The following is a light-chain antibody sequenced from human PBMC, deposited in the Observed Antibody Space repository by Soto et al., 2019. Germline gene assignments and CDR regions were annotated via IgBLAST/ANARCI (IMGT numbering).Light chain of an antibody. CDR3: QQYYSYPLT. CDR1: QSFSTW. Sequence: TQMTQSPSTLSASVGDRVTITCRASQSFSTWLAWYQQKPGKAPKLLIYDVSNLESGVPSRFSGSGSGTEFTLTIGSLQPDDVATYYCQQYYSYPLTLGGGTTVEIK. CDR2: DVS. J-gene: IGKJ4*01. V-gene: IGKV1-5*01.